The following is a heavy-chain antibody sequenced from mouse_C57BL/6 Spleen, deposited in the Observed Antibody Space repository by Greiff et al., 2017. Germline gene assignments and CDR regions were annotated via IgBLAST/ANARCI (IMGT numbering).Heavy chain of an antibody. Sequence: VKLQESGPELVKPGASVKISCKASGFAFSSSWMTWVKQRPGKGLEWIGRIDPGDGDTNYNGKFKGKATLTADKSSSTDYMQLSSLTSEDSAVYFCARWLLSFDYWGQGTTLTVSS. J-gene: IGHJ2*01. D-gene: IGHD2-3*01. CDR2: IDPGDGDT. CDR3: ARWLLSFDY. CDR1: GFAFSSSW. V-gene: IGHV1-82*01.